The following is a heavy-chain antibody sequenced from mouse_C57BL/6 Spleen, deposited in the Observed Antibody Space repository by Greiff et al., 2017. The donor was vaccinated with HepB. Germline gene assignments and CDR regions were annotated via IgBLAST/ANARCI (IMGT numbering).Heavy chain of an antibody. CDR2: IDPSDSYT. Sequence: QVQLQQPGAELVMPGASVKLSCKASGYTFTSYWMHWVKQRPGQGLEWIGEIDPSDSYTNYNQKFKGKSTLTVDKSSSTAYMQLSSLTSEDSAFYYCAIIYYDYLDYWGQGTTLTVSS. V-gene: IGHV1-69*01. J-gene: IGHJ2*01. CDR3: AIIYYDYLDY. CDR1: GYTFTSYW. D-gene: IGHD2-4*01.